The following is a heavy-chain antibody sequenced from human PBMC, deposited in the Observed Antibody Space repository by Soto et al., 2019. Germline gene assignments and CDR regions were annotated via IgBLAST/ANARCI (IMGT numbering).Heavy chain of an antibody. CDR3: ARNPWGVAGIDC. CDR1: GFTFSTFW. D-gene: IGHD6-19*01. CDR2: IKPGGSEK. V-gene: IGHV3-7*01. Sequence: EVQVVESGGGLVQPGGSLRLSCAASGFTFSTFWMSWVRQAPGKGLEWVANIKPGGSEKYYVDSVKGRFTISRDDATNSLYLQMNSLRAEDTAIYDCARNPWGVAGIDCWGQGTLVTVSS. J-gene: IGHJ4*02.